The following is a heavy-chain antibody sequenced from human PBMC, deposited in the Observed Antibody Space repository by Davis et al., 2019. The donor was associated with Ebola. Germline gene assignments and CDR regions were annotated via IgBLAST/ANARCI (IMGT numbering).Heavy chain of an antibody. CDR2: IYYSGSS. Sequence: MPGGSLRLSCPVPGTSTSNYYWSWIRQLPGKGLEWIGYIYYSGSSNYNPSLKSRVTISVATSKNHFSLKLTTMTAADTAVYFCARHLSYGGNPGKYYFDFWGQGTLVTVSS. CDR3: ARHLSYGGNPGKYYFDF. V-gene: IGHV4-59*08. D-gene: IGHD4-23*01. CDR1: GTSTSNYY. J-gene: IGHJ4*02.